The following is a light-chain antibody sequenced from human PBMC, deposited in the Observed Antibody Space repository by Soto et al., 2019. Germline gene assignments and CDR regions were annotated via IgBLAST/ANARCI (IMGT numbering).Light chain of an antibody. Sequence: EIVLTQSPATLSLSPVERATLSCRASQSVSSYLAWYQQKPGQAPRLLIYDASNRATGIPARFSGGGSGTDFTLTISSLEPEDFAVYYCQQRSNWPPTFGGGTKVEIK. CDR1: QSVSSY. CDR3: QQRSNWPPT. V-gene: IGKV3-11*01. CDR2: DAS. J-gene: IGKJ4*01.